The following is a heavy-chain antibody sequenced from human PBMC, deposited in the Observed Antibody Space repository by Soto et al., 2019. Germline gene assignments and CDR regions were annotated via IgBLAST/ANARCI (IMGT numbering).Heavy chain of an antibody. CDR1: GCTFSSYA. CDR2: IIPIFGTA. Sequence: ASVKVSCKASGCTFSSYAISWVRQAPGQGLEWMGGIIPIFGTANYAQKFQGRVTITADESTSTAYMELSSLRSEDTAVYYCARGDYKDYYYYGMDVWGQGTTVTVSS. V-gene: IGHV1-69*13. J-gene: IGHJ6*02. CDR3: ARGDYKDYYYYGMDV. D-gene: IGHD4-4*01.